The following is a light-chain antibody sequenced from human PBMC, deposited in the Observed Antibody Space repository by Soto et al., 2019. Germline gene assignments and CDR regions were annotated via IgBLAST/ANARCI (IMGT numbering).Light chain of an antibody. J-gene: IGKJ1*01. CDR3: QQYGSSGT. V-gene: IGKV3-20*01. CDR2: GVS. Sequence: EIVLTQSPGTLSLSPVERATLSCMASQSVSSSYLAWYQQKPGRAPRLLIYGVSNRATGIPDRFSGSGSGTDFTLTISRLEPEDFAVYYCQQYGSSGTFGQGTKVDIK. CDR1: QSVSSSY.